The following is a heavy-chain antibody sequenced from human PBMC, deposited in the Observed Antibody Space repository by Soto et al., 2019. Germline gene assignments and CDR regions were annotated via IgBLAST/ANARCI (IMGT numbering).Heavy chain of an antibody. CDR2: ISAYNGNT. V-gene: IGHV1-18*04. CDR1: GYTFTSYG. CDR3: ARWGHSSSSSYYYYYGMDV. D-gene: IGHD6-6*01. J-gene: IGHJ6*02. Sequence: QVQLVQSGAEVKKPGASVKVSCKASGYTFTSYGISWVRQAPGQGLEWMGWISAYNGNTNYAQKLQGRVTMTTDTATSTAYMELRSLRSDDTAVYYCARWGHSSSSSYYYYYGMDVWGQGTTVTVSS.